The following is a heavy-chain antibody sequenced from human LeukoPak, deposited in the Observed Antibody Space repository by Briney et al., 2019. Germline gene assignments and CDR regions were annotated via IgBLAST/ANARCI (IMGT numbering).Heavy chain of an antibody. CDR3: ARALRVWFGESRRLDY. V-gene: IGHV3-21*01. Sequence: GGSLRLSCAASGFTFSSYSMNWVRQAPGKGLEWVSSISSSSSYIYYADSVKGRFTISRDNAKNSLYLQMNSLRAEDTAVYYCARALRVWFGESRRLDYWGQGTLVTVSS. CDR2: ISSSSSYI. J-gene: IGHJ4*02. CDR1: GFTFSSYS. D-gene: IGHD3-10*01.